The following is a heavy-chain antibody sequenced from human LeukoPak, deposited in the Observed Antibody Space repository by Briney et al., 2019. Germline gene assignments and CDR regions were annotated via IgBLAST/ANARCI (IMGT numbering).Heavy chain of an antibody. Sequence: GGSLRLSCAASGFTFSIYAMSWVRQAPGKGLEWVSGISGTGGSTYYADSVKGRFTISRDNAKNSLYLQMNSLRAEDTAVYYCARALPGIAVFDYWGQGTLVTVSS. V-gene: IGHV3-23*01. CDR1: GFTFSIYA. J-gene: IGHJ4*02. CDR2: ISGTGGST. CDR3: ARALPGIAVFDY. D-gene: IGHD6-13*01.